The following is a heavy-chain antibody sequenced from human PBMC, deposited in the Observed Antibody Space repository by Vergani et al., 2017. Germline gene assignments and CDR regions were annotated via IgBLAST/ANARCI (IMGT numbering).Heavy chain of an antibody. V-gene: IGHV3-23*01. CDR3: AKDLSTITSHAFDI. D-gene: IGHD5-12*01. J-gene: IGHJ3*02. CDR2: ISGSGGRT. Sequence: EVQLLESGGGLVQPGGSLRLSCAASGFTFSSYAMSWVRQAPGKGREWGSAISGSGGRTYYADAVKGRFTISRDNSKNPLYLQMNSLRAEDTAVYYCAKDLSTITSHAFDIWGQGTMVTGSS. CDR1: GFTFSSYA.